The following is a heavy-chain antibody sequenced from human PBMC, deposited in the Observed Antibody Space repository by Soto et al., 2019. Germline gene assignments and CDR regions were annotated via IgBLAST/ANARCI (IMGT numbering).Heavy chain of an antibody. Sequence: GESLKISCKGSGYSFTSYWIGWVRQMPGKGLEWMGIIYPGDSDTRYSPSFQGQVTISADKSISTAYLQWSSLKASDTAMYYCARHDILTGYGPGYYYMDVWGKGTTVTVSS. D-gene: IGHD3-9*01. CDR3: ARHDILTGYGPGYYYMDV. CDR1: GYSFTSYW. CDR2: IYPGDSDT. J-gene: IGHJ6*03. V-gene: IGHV5-51*01.